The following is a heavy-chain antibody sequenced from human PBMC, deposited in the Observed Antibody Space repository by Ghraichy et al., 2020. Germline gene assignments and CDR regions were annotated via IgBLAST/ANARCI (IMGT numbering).Heavy chain of an antibody. CDR1: GFTFSSYA. V-gene: IGHV3-23*01. Sequence: GGSLRLSCAASGFTFSSYAMSWVRQAPGKGLEWVSAISGSGGSTYYADSVKGRFIISRDNSKNTLYLQMNSLRAEDTAVYYCAKPQAVYYDILTGYQNYNWFDPWGQGTLVTVSS. CDR2: ISGSGGST. D-gene: IGHD3-9*01. J-gene: IGHJ5*02. CDR3: AKPQAVYYDILTGYQNYNWFDP.